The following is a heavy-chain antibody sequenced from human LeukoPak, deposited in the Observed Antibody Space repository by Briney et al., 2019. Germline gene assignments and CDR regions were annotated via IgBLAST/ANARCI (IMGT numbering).Heavy chain of an antibody. V-gene: IGHV1-46*03. D-gene: IGHD1-26*01. CDR2: INLSGGST. CDR3: ATGGTDDY. CDR1: GYTFTSSY. J-gene: IGHJ4*02. Sequence: GASXKVSCKASGYTFTSSYMHWVRQAPGQGLEWMGIINLSGGSTSYAQKFQGRVTMTRVTSTSTVYMELSSLRSEDTAVYYCATGGTDDYWGQGTLVTVSS.